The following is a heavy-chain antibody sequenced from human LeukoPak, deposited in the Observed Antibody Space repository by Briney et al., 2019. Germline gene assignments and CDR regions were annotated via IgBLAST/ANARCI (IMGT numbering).Heavy chain of an antibody. V-gene: IGHV4-34*01. CDR1: GGSFSGYY. D-gene: IGHD4-23*01. Sequence: SETLSLTCAVYGGSFSGYYWSWIRQPPGKGLEWIGEINHSGSTNYNPSLKSRVTISVDTSKNQFSLKLSSVTAADTAVYYCARGLTVVSPHSYYYYMDVWGKGTTVTVSS. J-gene: IGHJ6*03. CDR2: INHSGST. CDR3: ARGLTVVSPHSYYYYMDV.